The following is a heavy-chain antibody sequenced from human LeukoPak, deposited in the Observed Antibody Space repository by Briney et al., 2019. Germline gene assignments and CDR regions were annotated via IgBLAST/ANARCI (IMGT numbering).Heavy chain of an antibody. D-gene: IGHD2-15*01. CDR2: MNPNSGNT. CDR3: ARVKVVAATIWFAP. CDR1: GYTFSMYG. J-gene: IGHJ5*02. Sequence: ASVKVSCKTSGYTFSMYGITWMRQATGQGLEWMGWMNPNSGNTGYAQKFQGRVTMTRNTSISTAYMELSSLRSEDKAVYYCARVKVVAATIWFAPWGQGTLVTVSS. V-gene: IGHV1-8*01.